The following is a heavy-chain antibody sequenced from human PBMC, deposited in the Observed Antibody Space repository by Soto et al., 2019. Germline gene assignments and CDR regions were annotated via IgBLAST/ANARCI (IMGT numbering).Heavy chain of an antibody. V-gene: IGHV4-30-4*01. CDR3: ARDSYCISTSCYPYYYYGMDV. J-gene: IGHJ6*02. Sequence: QVQLQESGPGLVKPSQTLSLTCTVSGGSISSGDYYWSWIRQPPGKGLEWIGYIYYSGSTYYNPSLKSRVTISVDTSKNQFSLKLSSVTAADTAVYYCARDSYCISTSCYPYYYYGMDVWGQGTTVTVSS. CDR1: GGSISSGDYY. CDR2: IYYSGST. D-gene: IGHD2-2*01.